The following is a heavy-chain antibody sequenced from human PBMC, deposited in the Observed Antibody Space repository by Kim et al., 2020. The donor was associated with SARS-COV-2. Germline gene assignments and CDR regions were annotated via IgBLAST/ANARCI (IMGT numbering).Heavy chain of an antibody. Sequence: IKEEGSSKDYVDSGKGRFNISRDNAKNSLYLQMNSLRGEDTAVYYCVTNQYWGQGSLVTVSS. CDR2: IKEEGSSK. CDR3: VTNQY. J-gene: IGHJ4*02. V-gene: IGHV3-7*03.